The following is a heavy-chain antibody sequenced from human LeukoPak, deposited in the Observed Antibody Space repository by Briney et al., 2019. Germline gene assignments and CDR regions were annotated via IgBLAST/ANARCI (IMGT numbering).Heavy chain of an antibody. D-gene: IGHD2-15*01. CDR1: GFTFSSYS. CDR2: ISSSSITI. V-gene: IGHV3-48*04. Sequence: QPGGSLRLSCAASGFTFSSYSLTWVRQAPGKGLEWVSFISSSSITIYYADSVKGRFTISRDNAEKSLYLQMNSLRAEDTAVYYCARDRGGSYSAIDYWGQGTLSPSPQ. CDR3: ARDRGGSYSAIDY. J-gene: IGHJ4*02.